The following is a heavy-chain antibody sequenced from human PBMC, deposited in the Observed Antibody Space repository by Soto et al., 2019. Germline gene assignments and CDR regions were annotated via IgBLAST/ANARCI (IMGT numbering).Heavy chain of an antibody. Sequence: EVQLVESGGGLVQPGGSLRLSCAASGFTFSSYWMSWVRQAPGKGLEWVANIKEDGSDKYYVDSVKGRFIISRDNAKNSLYLQMNSLRAEDTAVYYCARDRGYKTFDIWGQGTMVTVSS. CDR3: ARDRGYKTFDI. D-gene: IGHD5-12*01. V-gene: IGHV3-7*01. J-gene: IGHJ3*02. CDR1: GFTFSSYW. CDR2: IKEDGSDK.